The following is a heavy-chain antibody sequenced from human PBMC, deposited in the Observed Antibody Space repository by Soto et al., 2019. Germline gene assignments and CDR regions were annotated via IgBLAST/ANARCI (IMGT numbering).Heavy chain of an antibody. V-gene: IGHV4-59*01. J-gene: IGHJ6*02. Sequence: QVQLQESGPGLVKPSETLSLTCTVSGGSISSYYWSWIRQPPGKGLEWIGYIYYSGSTNYNPSLKSRVTISVDTSKNQFSLKLSSVTAADTAVYYCARGFYDSSGYYYSSSFYYYYYGMDVWGQGTTVTVSS. CDR3: ARGFYDSSGYYYSSSFYYYYYGMDV. CDR1: GGSISSYY. D-gene: IGHD3-22*01. CDR2: IYYSGST.